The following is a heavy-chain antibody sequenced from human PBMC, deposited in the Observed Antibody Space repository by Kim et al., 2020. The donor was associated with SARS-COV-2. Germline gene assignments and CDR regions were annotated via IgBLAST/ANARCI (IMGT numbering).Heavy chain of an antibody. Sequence: LKSRVTISVDTSKNQFSLKLSSVTAADTAVYYCARQSISSYPLYYYGMDVWGQGTTVTVSS. CDR3: ARQSISSYPLYYYGMDV. J-gene: IGHJ6*02. D-gene: IGHD3-3*01. V-gene: IGHV4-59*08.